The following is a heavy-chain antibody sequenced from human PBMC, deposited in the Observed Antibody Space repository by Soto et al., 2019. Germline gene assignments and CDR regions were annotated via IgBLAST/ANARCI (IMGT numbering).Heavy chain of an antibody. Sequence: GASVKVSCKVSGYTLTELSMHWVRQAPGKGLEWMGGFDPEDGETIYAQKFQGRVTMTEDTSTDTAYMELSSLRSGDTAVYYCATVDPTRFEIFDYWGQGTLVTVSS. CDR1: GYTLTELS. CDR2: FDPEDGET. CDR3: ATVDPTRFEIFDY. V-gene: IGHV1-24*01. J-gene: IGHJ4*02. D-gene: IGHD3-10*02.